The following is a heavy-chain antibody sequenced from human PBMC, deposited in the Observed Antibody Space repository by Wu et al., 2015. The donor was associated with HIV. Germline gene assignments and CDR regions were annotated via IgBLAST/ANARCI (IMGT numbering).Heavy chain of an antibody. V-gene: IGHV1-24*01. J-gene: IGHJ4*02. CDR1: ITSSLKTS. Sequence: QAKLVQSGTEVKKPGASVKGLLQGFRITSSLKTSMHWVRQAPGKGLEWMGGFNPGEGETIYAQRFQGRVTITEDISTDTAYMELSSLRSEDTAVYFCATGITVVSVYLDYWGQGTLVTVSS. CDR3: ATGITVVSVYLDY. D-gene: IGHD6-19*01. CDR2: FNPGEGET.